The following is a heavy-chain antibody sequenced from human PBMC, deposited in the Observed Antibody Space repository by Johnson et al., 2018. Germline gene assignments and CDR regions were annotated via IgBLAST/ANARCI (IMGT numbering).Heavy chain of an antibody. D-gene: IGHD1-7*01. Sequence: VQLVQSGGGLVQPGGSLRLSCAVSGFTFSAYWMSWVRQAPGKGLEWVGRIKSRPFGGTADYASPVKGRFTISGDGSKNTLYLQINSLQTDDTAIYYCTTIRELLWLGYYYGMDVWGQGTTVTVSS. J-gene: IGHJ6*02. CDR2: IKSRPFGGTA. CDR1: GFTFSAYW. V-gene: IGHV3-15*01. CDR3: TTIRELLWLGYYYGMDV.